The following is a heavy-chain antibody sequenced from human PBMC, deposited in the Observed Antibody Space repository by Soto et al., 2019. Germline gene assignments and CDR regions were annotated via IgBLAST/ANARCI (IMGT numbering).Heavy chain of an antibody. D-gene: IGHD3-22*01. CDR2: IWYDGSNK. Sequence: QVQLVESGGGVVQPGRSLRLSCAAYGFTFSRDGMHWVRQAPGKGLEWVAVIWYDGSNKYYADSVKGRFAISRDNSKNTLYLQMNSLTDGDPAVYYCASVGTIRGWRGYFYYMVVWGKATTVTVSS. J-gene: IGHJ6*03. CDR1: GFTFSRDG. CDR3: ASVGTIRGWRGYFYYMVV. V-gene: IGHV3-33*01.